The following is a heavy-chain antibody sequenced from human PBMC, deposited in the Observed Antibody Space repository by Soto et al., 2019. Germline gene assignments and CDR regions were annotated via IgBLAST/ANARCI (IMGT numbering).Heavy chain of an antibody. CDR2: FTSGGST. D-gene: IGHD6-19*01. Sequence: EVQLLESGGDLVQPGGSLRLSCAASGFRFSNYAMTWVRQAPGKGPEWVSTFTSGGSTYYRDTVKGRFTISRDNSKNTLYLQMNSLRAEDTAVYYCARTDKYNSQSSGWANRFDYWCQGTLVTVSS. V-gene: IGHV3-23*01. CDR3: ARTDKYNSQSSGWANRFDY. J-gene: IGHJ4*02. CDR1: GFRFSNYA.